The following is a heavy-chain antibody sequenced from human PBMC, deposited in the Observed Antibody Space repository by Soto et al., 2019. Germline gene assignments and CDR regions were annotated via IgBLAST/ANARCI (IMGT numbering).Heavy chain of an antibody. CDR3: AKSGSSGWYGWFDP. V-gene: IGHV2-5*01. J-gene: IGHJ5*02. CDR1: GLSLRTSGVV. Sequence: SGPTLVNPTQTLTLTCIFSGLSLRTSGVVVGWIRQPPGKALEWLGFIYWNDDKRYSPSLKSRLTITKDTSKNQVVLTMTNMDPVDTATYYCAKSGSSGWYGWFDPWGQGTLVTVSS. D-gene: IGHD6-19*01. CDR2: IYWNDDK.